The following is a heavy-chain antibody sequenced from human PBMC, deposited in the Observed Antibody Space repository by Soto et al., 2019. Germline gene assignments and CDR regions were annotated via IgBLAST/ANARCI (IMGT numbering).Heavy chain of an antibody. CDR1: GYTLTGYY. D-gene: IGHD1-1*01. CDR3: AREKVCDLLDYPEDYYYGXDF. Sequence: ASVKVSCKASGYTLTGYYMHWVRQAPGQGLEWMGWINPNSGGTDYAQKFQGWVTMTRDTSISTAYMELSRLRSDDTAVYYCAREKVCDLLDYPEDYYYGXDFWGQGTTVTVS. CDR2: INPNSGGT. J-gene: IGHJ6*02. V-gene: IGHV1-2*04.